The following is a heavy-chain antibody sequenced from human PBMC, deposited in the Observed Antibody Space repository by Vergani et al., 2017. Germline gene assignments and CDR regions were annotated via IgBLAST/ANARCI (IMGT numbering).Heavy chain of an antibody. Sequence: VQLLESGGALVQPGGSLRLYCAASGFTFSDYYMSWIRQAPGKGLEWVSYISSSYTNYADSVKGRFTISRDNAKNSLYLQMNSLRAEDTAVYYCARRYSGYANFDYWGQGTLVTVSS. CDR2: ISSSYT. D-gene: IGHD5-12*01. J-gene: IGHJ4*02. V-gene: IGHV3-11*03. CDR3: ARRYSGYANFDY. CDR1: GFTFSDYY.